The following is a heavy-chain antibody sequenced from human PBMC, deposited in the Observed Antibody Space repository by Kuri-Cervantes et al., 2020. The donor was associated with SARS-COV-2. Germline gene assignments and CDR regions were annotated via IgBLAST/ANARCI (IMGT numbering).Heavy chain of an antibody. CDR2: INHSGST. Sequence: SETLSLTCTVSGGSMSTYYWSWIRQPPGKGLEWIGEINHSGSTNYNPSLKSRVTISVDTSKIQFSLKLSSVTAADTAVYYCAGGQIVVVLAVWGQGTLVTVSS. CDR3: AGGQIVVVLAV. J-gene: IGHJ4*02. V-gene: IGHV4-34*01. D-gene: IGHD3-22*01. CDR1: GGSMSTYY.